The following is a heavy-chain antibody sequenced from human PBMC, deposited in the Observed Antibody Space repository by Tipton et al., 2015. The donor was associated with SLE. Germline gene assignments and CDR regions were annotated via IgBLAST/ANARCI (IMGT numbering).Heavy chain of an antibody. Sequence: TLSLTCTVSGGSISSYYWSWIRQPPGKGLEWIGEINHSGSTNYNPSLKSRVTISVDTSKNQFSLKLSSVTAADTAVYYCARVPAMMVKRYFDLWGRGTLVTVSS. CDR2: INHSGST. J-gene: IGHJ2*01. D-gene: IGHD3-22*01. CDR3: ARVPAMMVKRYFDL. CDR1: GGSISSYY. V-gene: IGHV4-34*01.